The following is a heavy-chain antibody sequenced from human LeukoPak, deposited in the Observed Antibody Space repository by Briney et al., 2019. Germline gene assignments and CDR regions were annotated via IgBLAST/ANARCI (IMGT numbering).Heavy chain of an antibody. J-gene: IGHJ4*02. D-gene: IGHD1-14*01. Sequence: GGSLRLSCAASGFTVSSKFMHWVRQAPGKGLEWVANIKDDGSEKYSVDSVKGRFTISRDNAKNLLYLQMSSLRAEDTAVYYCARARIDYWGQGTLVTVSS. CDR2: IKDDGSEK. CDR1: GFTVSSKF. V-gene: IGHV3-7*04. CDR3: ARARIDY.